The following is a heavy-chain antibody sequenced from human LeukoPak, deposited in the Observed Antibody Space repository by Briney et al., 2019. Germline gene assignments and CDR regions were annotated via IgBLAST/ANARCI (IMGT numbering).Heavy chain of an antibody. CDR3: ARGECYYFDY. D-gene: IGHD3-10*01. CDR2: IILIFGTA. J-gene: IGHJ4*02. V-gene: IGHV1-69*01. CDR1: VGTFTSYE. Sequence: ASVKLSCKASVGTFTSYEISWVRQAPRQGLEWMGGIILIFGTANYAQKFQGRVTITADESTSTAYMELSSLRSEDTAVYYCARGECYYFDYWGQGTLVTVSS.